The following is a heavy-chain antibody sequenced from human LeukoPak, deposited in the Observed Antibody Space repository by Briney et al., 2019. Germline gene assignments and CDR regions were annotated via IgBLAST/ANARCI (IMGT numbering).Heavy chain of an antibody. CDR1: GYTFTSYG. J-gene: IGHJ3*02. V-gene: IGHV1-18*01. Sequence: ASVKVSCKASGYTFTSYGISWVRQAPGQGLEWMGWISGNNGNTNYAQHLQGRDTMTTDTPTSTAYMELRSLRSDDTAVYYCARDVFSTYYYDSSGLGDAFEIWGRGTMVTVSS. D-gene: IGHD3-22*01. CDR2: ISGNNGNT. CDR3: ARDVFSTYYYDSSGLGDAFEI.